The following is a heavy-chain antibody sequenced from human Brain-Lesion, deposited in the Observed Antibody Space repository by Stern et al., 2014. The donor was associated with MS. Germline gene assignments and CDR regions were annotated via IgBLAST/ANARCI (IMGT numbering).Heavy chain of an antibody. J-gene: IGHJ6*02. CDR3: ARGRVVPGFQYYATDV. CDR1: GGSISSGGYY. Sequence: VQLLESGPGLVKPSQTLSLSCTVSGGSISSGGYYWSWIRQPDGKGLEWLGRIFNSGSTSHNPSLKSRVTISIDTSKNQFSLRLNSMTAADTAVYYCARGRVVPGFQYYATDVWGQGTTVIVSS. V-gene: IGHV4-61*02. D-gene: IGHD2-2*01. CDR2: IFNSGST.